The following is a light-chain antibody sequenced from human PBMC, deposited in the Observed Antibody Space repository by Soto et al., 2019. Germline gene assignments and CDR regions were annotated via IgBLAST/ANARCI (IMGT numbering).Light chain of an antibody. CDR2: ALS. CDR3: QQTSSTPLT. V-gene: IGKV1-39*01. CDR1: ESIGRF. Sequence: DVPMTQSPSSLSASVGDRVTITCRASESIGRFFNWYQQKPGRAPKLLIYALSTLQSGVPSRFSGSGSGTDFTLTINTLQAEDLATYDYQQTSSTPLTFGQGTRLEIK. J-gene: IGKJ2*01.